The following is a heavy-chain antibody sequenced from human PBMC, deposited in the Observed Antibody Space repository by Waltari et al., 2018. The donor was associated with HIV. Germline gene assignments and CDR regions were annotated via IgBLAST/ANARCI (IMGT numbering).Heavy chain of an antibody. V-gene: IGHV4-61*02. D-gene: IGHD5-12*01. CDR3: ARGRFEGYILYYYYGMDV. CDR2: IYSSGNT. CDR1: GGSISNGSYY. J-gene: IGHJ6*02. Sequence: QVQLQESGPGLVKHSQTLSLPCTVSGGSISNGSYYWNWIRQPAGKGLEWIGRIYSSGNTNYNPSLKSRVNISVDTSKNQFSLKLSSVTAADTAVYYCARGRFEGYILYYYYGMDVWGQGTTVSVSS.